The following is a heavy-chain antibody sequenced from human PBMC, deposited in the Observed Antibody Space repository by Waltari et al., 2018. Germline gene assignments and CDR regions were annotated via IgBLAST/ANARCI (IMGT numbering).Heavy chain of an antibody. J-gene: IGHJ4*02. CDR1: S. Sequence: SMPWVRQAPGKGLELMGGFDPEDGETIYAQSFQGRVTMTEDTSTDTAYMEVSSLRSEDTAVYYCATSPIALFGTLYWGQGTLVTVSS. D-gene: IGHD6-13*01. V-gene: IGHV1-24*01. CDR2: FDPEDGET. CDR3: ATSPIALFGTLY.